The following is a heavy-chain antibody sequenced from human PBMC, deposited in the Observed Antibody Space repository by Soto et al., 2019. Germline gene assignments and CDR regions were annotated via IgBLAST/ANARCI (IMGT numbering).Heavy chain of an antibody. J-gene: IGHJ6*02. CDR1: GYTFLTYW. CDR3: ARLTRARGLDSFYAMDV. D-gene: IGHD3-10*01. V-gene: IGHV5-51*01. Sequence: GESLKISCKGSGYTFLTYWVGWVRQMHGQGLEWMGIINPADSDTRYSPSFQGQVTISADKSISTAYLQWSSLKASDTAIYYCARLTRARGLDSFYAMDVWGQGATVTVSS. CDR2: INPADSDT.